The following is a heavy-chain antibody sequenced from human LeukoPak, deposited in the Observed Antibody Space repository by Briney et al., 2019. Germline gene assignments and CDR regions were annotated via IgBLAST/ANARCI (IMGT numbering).Heavy chain of an antibody. CDR3: AKVKSAMVPIFDY. D-gene: IGHD3-10*01. Sequence: GGSLRLSCAASGFTFSDYYMSWIRQAPGKGLEWVSYISSSGSTIYYADSVKGRFTISRDNAKNSLYLQMNSLRAEDTAVYYCAKVKSAMVPIFDYWGQGTQVTVSS. J-gene: IGHJ4*02. V-gene: IGHV3-11*01. CDR1: GFTFSDYY. CDR2: ISSSGSTI.